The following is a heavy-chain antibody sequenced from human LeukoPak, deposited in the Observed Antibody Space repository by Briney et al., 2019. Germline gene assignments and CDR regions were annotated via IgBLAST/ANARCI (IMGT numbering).Heavy chain of an antibody. CDR3: ARGLTVGATGVWAFDI. CDR1: GFTVSNNY. D-gene: IGHD1-26*01. V-gene: IGHV3-66*01. J-gene: IGHJ3*02. Sequence: GGSLRLSCAASGFTVSNNYMTWVRQAPGGGLEWVSVMYRVGNTYYADFVKGRFTISRDNFKNTLHLQMNSLRVEDTALYYCARGLTVGATGVWAFDIWGQGTMVTVSS. CDR2: MYRVGNT.